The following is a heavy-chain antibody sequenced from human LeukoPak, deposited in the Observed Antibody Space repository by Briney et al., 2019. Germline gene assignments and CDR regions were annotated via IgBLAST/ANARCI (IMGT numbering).Heavy chain of an antibody. D-gene: IGHD5-18*01. J-gene: IGHJ6*02. V-gene: IGHV1-69*04. CDR3: ARGYSYGQYYYYGMDV. Sequence: ASVKVSCKASGGTFSSYAISWVRQAPGQGLEWMGRIIPILGIANYAQKFQGGVTITADKSTSTAYMELSSLRSEDTAVYYCARGYSYGQYYYYGMDVWGQGTTVTVSS. CDR1: GGTFSSYA. CDR2: IIPILGIA.